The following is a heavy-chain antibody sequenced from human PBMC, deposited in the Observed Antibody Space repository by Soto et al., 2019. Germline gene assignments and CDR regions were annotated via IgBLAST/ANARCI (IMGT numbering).Heavy chain of an antibody. Sequence: QVQLQQWGAGLLMPSETLSLTCAVYGGSFSNYYWNWIRQPPGTGLEWTGEINHSGSTNYNPSLKSRVTISVNTSKNQFSLKLSSVTAADTAVYYCARAGYSINWFDPWGQGILVTVSS. D-gene: IGHD6-13*01. V-gene: IGHV4-34*02. CDR2: INHSGST. CDR1: GGSFSNYY. J-gene: IGHJ5*02. CDR3: ARAGYSINWFDP.